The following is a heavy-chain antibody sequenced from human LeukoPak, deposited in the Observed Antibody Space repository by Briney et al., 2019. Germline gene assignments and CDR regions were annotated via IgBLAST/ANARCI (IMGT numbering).Heavy chain of an antibody. CDR3: AKAPNYYGSGRVSFDY. J-gene: IGHJ4*02. D-gene: IGHD3-10*01. V-gene: IGHV3-23*01. CDR2: ISGSGGST. CDR1: GFIFSTYA. Sequence: GGSLRLSCEASGFIFSTYAMSWVRQAPGKGLEWVSVISGSGGSTYYADSVKGRFTISRDNSKNTLYLQMNSLRVEDTAVYYCAKAPNYYGSGRVSFDYWGQGTLVTVSS.